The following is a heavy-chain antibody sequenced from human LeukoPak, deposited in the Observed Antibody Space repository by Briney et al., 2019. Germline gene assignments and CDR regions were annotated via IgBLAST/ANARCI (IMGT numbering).Heavy chain of an antibody. J-gene: IGHJ4*02. CDR3: ARDGRLAAYEPDH. CDR2: ISAYDGNT. V-gene: IGHV1-18*01. CDR1: GLTFSNYG. D-gene: IGHD1-26*01. Sequence: ASVKVSCKASGLTFSNYGITWVRQAPGQGLEWVGWISAYDGNTNYAQKFQGRVTMTTDTSTSTAHMELRSLRYDDTAVYYCARDGRLAAYEPDHWGQGTLVTVSS.